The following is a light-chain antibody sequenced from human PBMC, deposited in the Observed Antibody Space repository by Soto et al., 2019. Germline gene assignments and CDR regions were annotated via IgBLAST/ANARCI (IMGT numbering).Light chain of an antibody. CDR3: QQRSTWPPFT. J-gene: IGKJ3*01. Sequence: EIVLTQSPATLSLSPGERATLSCRASHSVSTSLAWYQQKPGQAPRLLIYDASNRATGIPARFSGSWSGTDFTLTIGSLEPEDFAVYSCQQRSTWPPFTFGPGTKVDMK. CDR1: HSVSTS. CDR2: DAS. V-gene: IGKV3-11*01.